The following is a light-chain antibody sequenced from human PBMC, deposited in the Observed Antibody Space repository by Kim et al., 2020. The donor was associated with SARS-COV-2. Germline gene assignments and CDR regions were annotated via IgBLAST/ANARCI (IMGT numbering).Light chain of an antibody. CDR2: DVS. V-gene: IGLV2-14*03. CDR1: SSDVGGYNY. J-gene: IGLJ2*01. CDR3: SSYTSSSTLGV. Sequence: QSALTQPASVSGSPRQSITISCTGTSSDVGGYNYVSWYQQHPGKAPKLMIYDVSIRPSEISNRFSGSKSGNTASLTISGLQAEDEADYYCSSYTSSSTLGVFGGGTQLTVL.